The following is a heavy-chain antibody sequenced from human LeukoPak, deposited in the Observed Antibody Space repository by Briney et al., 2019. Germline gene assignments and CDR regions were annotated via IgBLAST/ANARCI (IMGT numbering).Heavy chain of an antibody. CDR2: ISGSGGST. Sequence: GGSLRLSCAASGFTFSSYEMTWVRQAPGKGLEWIAAISGSGGSTYYAASMKGRFTISSDNYKNTLYLQMNSLRAEDTAVYYCAKLLNRGLVDSSGSTLDAFDIWGQGTMVTVSS. D-gene: IGHD3-22*01. J-gene: IGHJ3*02. V-gene: IGHV3-23*01. CDR1: GFTFSSYE. CDR3: AKLLNRGLVDSSGSTLDAFDI.